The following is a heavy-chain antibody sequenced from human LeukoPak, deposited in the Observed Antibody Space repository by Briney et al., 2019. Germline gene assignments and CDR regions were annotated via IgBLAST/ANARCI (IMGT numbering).Heavy chain of an antibody. CDR1: GYTFTGYY. Sequence: SVKVSCKASGYTFTGYYMHWVRQAPGQRLEWMGWINAGNGNTKYSQKFQGRVTITRDTSASTAYMELSSLRSEDTAVYYCARDGQRLWYYYDSSGFGDYWGQGTLVTVSS. CDR3: ARDGQRLWYYYDSSGFGDY. J-gene: IGHJ4*02. D-gene: IGHD3-22*01. CDR2: INAGNGNT. V-gene: IGHV1-3*01.